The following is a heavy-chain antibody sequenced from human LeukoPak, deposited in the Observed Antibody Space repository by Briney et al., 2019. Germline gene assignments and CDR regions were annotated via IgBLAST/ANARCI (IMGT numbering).Heavy chain of an antibody. V-gene: IGHV4-59*12. J-gene: IGHJ3*02. D-gene: IGHD5-18*01. Sequence: SETLSLTCTVSGGSISSYYWSWIRQPPGKGLEWIGYIYYSGSTNYNPSLKTRVTISVDTSKNQFSLKLSSVTAADTAVYYCARDVPIRYSYGYDAFDIWGQGTMVTVSS. CDR1: GGSISSYY. CDR2: IYYSGST. CDR3: ARDVPIRYSYGYDAFDI.